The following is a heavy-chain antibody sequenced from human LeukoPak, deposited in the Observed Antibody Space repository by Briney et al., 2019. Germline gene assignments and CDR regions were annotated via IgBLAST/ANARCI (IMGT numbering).Heavy chain of an antibody. V-gene: IGHV1-69*02. Sequence: SVKVSCKASGGTFSSYTISWERQAPGQGLEWMGRILPILGIANYAQKFQGRVTITADKSTSTAYMELSSLRSEDTAVYYCARGPAQATYYDFWSGSTTSNWFDPWAREPWSPSPQ. CDR2: ILPILGIA. D-gene: IGHD3-3*01. CDR1: GGTFSSYT. J-gene: IGHJ5*02. CDR3: ARGPAQATYYDFWSGSTTSNWFDP.